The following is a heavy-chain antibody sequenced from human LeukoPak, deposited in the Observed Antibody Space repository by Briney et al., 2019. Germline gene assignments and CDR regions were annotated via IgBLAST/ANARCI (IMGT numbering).Heavy chain of an antibody. CDR1: GFTVSSNY. CDR2: ISGSGGST. J-gene: IGHJ6*03. CDR3: ATDYCSGGSCYSGYYYYYMDV. D-gene: IGHD2-15*01. Sequence: PGGSLRLSCKVSGFTVSSNYMSWVRQAPGKGLEWVSAISGSGGSTYYADFVKGRFTISRDNSKNTLYLQMNSLRAEDTAVYYCATDYCSGGSCYSGYYYYYMDVWGKGTTVTVSS. V-gene: IGHV3-23*01.